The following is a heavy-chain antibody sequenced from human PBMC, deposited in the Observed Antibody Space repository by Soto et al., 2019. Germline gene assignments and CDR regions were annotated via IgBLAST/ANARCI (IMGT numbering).Heavy chain of an antibody. CDR3: ARRGSGSYSDY. J-gene: IGHJ4*02. D-gene: IGHD3-10*01. Sequence: SETLSLTCTVSGGSISTGGYYWNWIRQHPGKGLEWIGSIYYSGSTYYNPSLKSRVTISVDTSKNQFSLKLSSVTAADTAVYYCARRGSGSYSDYWGQGTLVTVSS. CDR1: GGSISTGGYY. V-gene: IGHV4-39*01. CDR2: IYYSGST.